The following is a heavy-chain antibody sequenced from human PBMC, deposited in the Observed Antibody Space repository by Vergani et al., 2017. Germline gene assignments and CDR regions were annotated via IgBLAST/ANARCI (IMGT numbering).Heavy chain of an antibody. CDR1: GGSFSGYY. Sequence: QVQLQQWGAGLLKPSETLSLTCAVCGGSFSGYYWSWIRQPPGKGLEWIGEINHSGSTNYNPSLKSRVTISVDTSKNQFSLKLSSVTAADTAVYYCATLEGWELLPLCYWGQGTLVTVSS. CDR2: INHSGST. V-gene: IGHV4-34*01. CDR3: ATLEGWELLPLCY. J-gene: IGHJ4*02. D-gene: IGHD1-26*01.